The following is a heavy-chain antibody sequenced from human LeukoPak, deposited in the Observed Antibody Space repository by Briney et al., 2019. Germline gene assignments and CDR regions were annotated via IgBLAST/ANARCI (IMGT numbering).Heavy chain of an antibody. J-gene: IGHJ4*02. CDR2: ISSSSSYT. V-gene: IGHV3-11*05. D-gene: IGHD2-2*01. Sequence: GGSLRLSCAASGFTFSDYYMSWIRQAPGKGLEGVSYISSSSSYTNYADSVKGRFTISRDNAKNSLYLQMNSLRAEDTAVYYCARDGVVPAAMWNYWGQGTLVTVSS. CDR1: GFTFSDYY. CDR3: ARDGVVPAAMWNY.